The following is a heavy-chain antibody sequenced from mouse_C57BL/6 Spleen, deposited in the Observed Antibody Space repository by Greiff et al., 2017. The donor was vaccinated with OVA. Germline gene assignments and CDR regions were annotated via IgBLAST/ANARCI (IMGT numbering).Heavy chain of an antibody. CDR2: ISSGGSYT. V-gene: IGHV5-6*01. CDR1: GFTFSSYG. J-gene: IGHJ4*01. D-gene: IGHD2-4*01. CDR3: ARQDYEDYAMDY. Sequence: EVQGVESGGDLVKPGGSLKLSCAASGFTFSSYGMSWVRQTPDKRLEWVATISSGGSYTYYPDSVKGRFTISRDNAKNTLYLQMSSLKSEDTAMYYCARQDYEDYAMDYWGQGTSVTVSS.